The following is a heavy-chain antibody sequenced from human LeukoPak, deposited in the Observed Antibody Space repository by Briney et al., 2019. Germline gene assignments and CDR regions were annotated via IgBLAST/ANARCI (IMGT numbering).Heavy chain of an antibody. J-gene: IGHJ3*02. V-gene: IGHV4-34*01. CDR1: GGSFSGYY. CDR3: ARVKRGGYSYGYQGAFDI. CDR2: INRSGST. D-gene: IGHD5-18*01. Sequence: PSETLSLACAVYGGSFSGYYWSWIRQPPRKGLEWIGEINRSGSTNYNPSLKSRVTISVDTSKNQFSLKLSSVTAADTAVYYCARVKRGGYSYGYQGAFDIWGQGTMVTVSS.